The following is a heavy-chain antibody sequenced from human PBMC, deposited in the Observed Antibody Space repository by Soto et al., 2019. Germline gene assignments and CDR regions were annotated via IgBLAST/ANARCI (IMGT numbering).Heavy chain of an antibody. D-gene: IGHD6-19*01. Sequence: SVKVSCKASGGTFSSYAISWVRQAPGQGLEWMGGIIPIFGTANYAQKFQGRVTMTTDTSTNTVYMELRSLRSDDTAVYYCAREWDNKSEHSSGWYDDFWGQGTLVTVSS. V-gene: IGHV1-69*05. CDR3: AREWDNKSEHSSGWYDDF. CDR1: GGTFSSYA. CDR2: IIPIFGTA. J-gene: IGHJ4*02.